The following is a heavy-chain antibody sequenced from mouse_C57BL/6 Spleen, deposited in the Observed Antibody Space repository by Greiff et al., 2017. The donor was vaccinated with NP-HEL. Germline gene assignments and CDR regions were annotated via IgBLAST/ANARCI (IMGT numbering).Heavy chain of an antibody. CDR2: IHPNSGST. J-gene: IGHJ3*01. Sequence: VQLQQPGAELVKPGASVKLSCKASGYTFTSYWMHWVKQRPGQGLEWIGMIHPNSGSTNYNEKFKSKATLTVDKSSSTAYMQLSSLTSEDSAVYYCASYGTGTVFAYWGQGTLVTVSA. V-gene: IGHV1-64*01. CDR1: GYTFTSYW. CDR3: ASYGTGTVFAY. D-gene: IGHD4-1*01.